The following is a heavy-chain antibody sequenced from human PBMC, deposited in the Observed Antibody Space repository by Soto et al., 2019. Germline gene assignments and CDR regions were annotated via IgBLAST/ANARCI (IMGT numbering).Heavy chain of an antibody. D-gene: IGHD2-15*01. CDR3: ARAAVAFDAFDL. CDR2: INHSGST. J-gene: IGHJ3*01. Sequence: PSETLSLTCAVYGGSFSGYFWSWVRQPPGKGLEWIGEINHSGSTNYNPSLKSRVTISADTSKNQFSLKLSSVTAADTAVYFCARAAVAFDAFDLWGQGTVVTVSS. V-gene: IGHV4-34*01. CDR1: GGSFSGYF.